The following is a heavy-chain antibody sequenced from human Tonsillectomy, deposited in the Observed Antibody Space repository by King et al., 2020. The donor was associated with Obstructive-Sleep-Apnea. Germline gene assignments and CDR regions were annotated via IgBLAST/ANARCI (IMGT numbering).Heavy chain of an antibody. CDR1: GFTFSSYA. J-gene: IGHJ5*02. CDR2: ISGSGGST. D-gene: IGHD4-17*01. CDR3: AKRSDYGDYAA. V-gene: IGHV3-23*04. Sequence: VQLVESGGGLVQPGGSLRLSCAASGFTFSSYAMSWVRQAPGKGLECVSGISGSGGSTYYADSVKGRCTISRDNSNNTVYLQMNSLRAEDTAVYYCAKRSDYGDYAAWGQGTLVTVSS.